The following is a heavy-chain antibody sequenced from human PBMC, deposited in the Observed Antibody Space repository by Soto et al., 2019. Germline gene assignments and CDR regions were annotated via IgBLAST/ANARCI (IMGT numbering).Heavy chain of an antibody. CDR1: GGSISRGDYF. V-gene: IGHV4-30-4*01. J-gene: IGHJ4*02. CDR3: AGDDGYCRLYDY. D-gene: IGHD3-22*01. CDR2: IYYTEST. Sequence: QVRLQESGPRLVKPSHTRSLTCTVSGGSISRGDYFWSWVRPPPGKGLEWIGYIYYTESTSYNPSLKSRITVSVDTSKNLCPLKVSSVTAADSAVYFCAGDDGYCRLYDYWGQGTLVTVSS.